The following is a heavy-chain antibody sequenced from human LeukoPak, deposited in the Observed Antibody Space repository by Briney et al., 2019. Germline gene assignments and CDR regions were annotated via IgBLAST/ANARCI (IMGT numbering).Heavy chain of an antibody. Sequence: GRSLRLSCAASGFTFSSYGVHWVRQAPGKGLEWVAVISYDGSNKYYADSVKGRFTISRDNSKNTLYLQMNSLRAEDTAVYYCAKDLAAARNWFDPWGQGTLVTVSS. D-gene: IGHD6-13*01. CDR1: GFTFSSYG. CDR3: AKDLAAARNWFDP. J-gene: IGHJ5*02. V-gene: IGHV3-30*18. CDR2: ISYDGSNK.